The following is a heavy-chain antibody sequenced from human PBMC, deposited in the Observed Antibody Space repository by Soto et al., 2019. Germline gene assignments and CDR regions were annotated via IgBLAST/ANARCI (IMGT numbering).Heavy chain of an antibody. V-gene: IGHV3-53*01. D-gene: IGHD2-15*01. CDR2: IYSGGST. CDR1: GFTVSSND. J-gene: IGHJ6*02. Sequence: GGSLRLSCASSGFTVSSNDMSCVRQAAGKGLEWVSVIYSGGSTYYADSVKGRFTISRDNSKNTLYLQMKRLRAADTAVYYCAGVVVVAYYYGMDVWGQGATVTVSS. CDR3: AGVVVVAYYYGMDV.